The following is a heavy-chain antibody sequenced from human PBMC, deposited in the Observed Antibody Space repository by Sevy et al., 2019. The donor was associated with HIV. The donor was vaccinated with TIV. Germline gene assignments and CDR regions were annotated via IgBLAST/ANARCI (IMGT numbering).Heavy chain of an antibody. CDR1: GFTFSKYW. D-gene: IGHD1-7*01. V-gene: IGHV3-7*01. CDR2: IKQDAGQK. Sequence: GGYLRLSCAASGFTFSKYWMGWVRQAPGKGLDWVANIKQDAGQKYYVDSVKGRFTISRDNAKNSLYLQMNSLRADDTAVYFCERDHGNYYFHYWGQGTLVTVSS. CDR3: ERDHGNYYFHY. J-gene: IGHJ4*02.